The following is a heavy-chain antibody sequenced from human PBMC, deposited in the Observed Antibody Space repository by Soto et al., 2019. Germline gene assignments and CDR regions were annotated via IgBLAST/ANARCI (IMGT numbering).Heavy chain of an antibody. Sequence: ASVKVSWKASGYTFTSYGISWVRQAPGQGLEWMGWISAYNGNTNYAQKLQGRVTMTTDTSTSTAYMELRSLRSDDTAVYYCARDRLIEWQWLVIDAFDIWGQATMVTVSS. CDR2: ISAYNGNT. CDR3: ARDRLIEWQWLVIDAFDI. D-gene: IGHD6-19*01. J-gene: IGHJ3*02. CDR1: GYTFTSYG. V-gene: IGHV1-18*01.